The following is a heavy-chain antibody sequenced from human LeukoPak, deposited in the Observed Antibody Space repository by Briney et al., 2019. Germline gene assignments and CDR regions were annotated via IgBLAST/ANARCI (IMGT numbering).Heavy chain of an antibody. Sequence: GGSLRLSCAAAGFTFSSYAMNWVRQAPGKGLEWVSAISGGGESTYNADSVKGRFIISRDNSKNTLYLQMNRLRAEDTAVYYCAKGEGGSCSSSSCSTYFDYWGQGTLVTVSS. V-gene: IGHV3-23*01. J-gene: IGHJ4*02. CDR3: AKGEGGSCSSSSCSTYFDY. D-gene: IGHD2-15*01. CDR1: GFTFSSYA. CDR2: ISGGGEST.